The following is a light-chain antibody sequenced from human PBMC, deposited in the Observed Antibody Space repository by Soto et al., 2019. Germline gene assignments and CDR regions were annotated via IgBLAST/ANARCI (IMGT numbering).Light chain of an antibody. CDR2: SAS. V-gene: IGKV1D-12*01. CDR3: QQSHSVPRT. CDR1: QGVGNW. Sequence: DIQLTQSPSSVSASVGDRVTITCWASQGVGNWLAWYRQKAGKAPELLIYSASSLQSGVPPRFRGSGSETVFTLTISSLQPQDSAVYYCQQSHSVPRTFGQGTTVEIK. J-gene: IGKJ1*01.